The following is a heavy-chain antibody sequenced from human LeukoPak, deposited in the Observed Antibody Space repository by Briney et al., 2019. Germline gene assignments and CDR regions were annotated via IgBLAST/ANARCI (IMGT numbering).Heavy chain of an antibody. D-gene: IGHD4-11*01. V-gene: IGHV3-7*01. CDR3: AFASDYRPFYFDY. CDR1: GFTFSSYW. CDR2: IKQDGSEK. J-gene: IGHJ4*02. Sequence: GGSLRLSCAASGFTFSSYWMSWVRQAPGKGLEWVANIKQDGSEKYYVDSVKGRFTISRDNAKSSLYLQMNSLRAEDTAVYYCAFASDYRPFYFDYWGQGTLVTVSS.